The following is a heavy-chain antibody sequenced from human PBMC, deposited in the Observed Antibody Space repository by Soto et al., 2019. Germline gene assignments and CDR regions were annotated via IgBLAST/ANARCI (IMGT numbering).Heavy chain of an antibody. CDR2: ISGSGGST. D-gene: IGHD2-8*01. CDR3: AKMSGVFCTHGVCYAPFDY. J-gene: IGHJ4*02. V-gene: IGHV3-23*01. Sequence: GGSLRRSCAASGFTFSSYAMSWVRQSPGKRLEWVSAISGSGGSTYYADSVKGRFTISRDNSKNTLYLQLNSLRAEDTAVYYSAKMSGVFCTHGVCYAPFDYWGKGTLVTVSS. CDR1: GFTFSSYA.